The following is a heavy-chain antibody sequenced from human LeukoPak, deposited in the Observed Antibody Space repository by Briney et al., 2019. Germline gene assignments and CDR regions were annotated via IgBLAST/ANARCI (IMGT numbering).Heavy chain of an antibody. V-gene: IGHV4-59*01. CDR3: ARDRRRDRLHAFDI. D-gene: IGHD1-26*01. Sequence: SETLSLTCTVSGGTISRYYWSWIRQSPGKGLEWIAYIDYSGSTNYNPSLKSRLTISLDASKNQFSLKLSSVTAADTAVYYCARDRRRDRLHAFDIWGQGTMVTVSS. CDR2: IDYSGST. CDR1: GGTISRYY. J-gene: IGHJ3*02.